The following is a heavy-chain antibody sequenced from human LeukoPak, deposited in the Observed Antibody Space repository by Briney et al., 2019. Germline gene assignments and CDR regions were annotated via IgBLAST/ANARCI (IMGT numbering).Heavy chain of an antibody. V-gene: IGHV4-34*01. CDR2: IYYGGST. CDR1: GGSFSGYY. CDR3: ARAYYYASSAFDI. Sequence: PSETLSLTCAVYGGSFSGYYWDWIRQPPGKGLECIGSIYYGGSTYYNPSLKSRVIISVDTSKNQFSLKLSSVTAADTAVYYCARAYYYASSAFDIWGQGTMVTVSS. J-gene: IGHJ3*02. D-gene: IGHD3-22*01.